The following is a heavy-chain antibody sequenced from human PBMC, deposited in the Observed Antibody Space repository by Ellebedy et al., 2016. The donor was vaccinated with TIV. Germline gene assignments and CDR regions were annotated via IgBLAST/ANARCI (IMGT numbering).Heavy chain of an antibody. CDR1: GYTFTSDL. CDR3: AREGGVYYFDY. J-gene: IGHJ4*02. CDR2: INPSGGGT. V-gene: IGHV1-46*01. Sequence: AASVKVSCKASGYTFTSDLIHWVRQAPGQGLEWMGIINPSGGGTGYAQKFQGRVNMTRDTSASTVYMELSSLRSEDTAVYYCAREGGVYYFDYWGQGTLVTVSS. D-gene: IGHD1-26*01.